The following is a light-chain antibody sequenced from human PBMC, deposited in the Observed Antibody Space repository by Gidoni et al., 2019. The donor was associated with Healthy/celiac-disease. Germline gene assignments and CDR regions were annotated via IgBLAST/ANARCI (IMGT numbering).Light chain of an antibody. Sequence: QSALTQPASVSGSPGQSITISCTGPSSDVGGYNYVSWYQQHPGKAPTLMIYDVSNRPSGVANRFSGSKSGNTASLTISGLQAEDEADYYCSSYTSSSTLYVFGTGTKVTVL. J-gene: IGLJ1*01. CDR2: DVS. CDR1: SSDVGGYNY. V-gene: IGLV2-14*01. CDR3: SSYTSSSTLYV.